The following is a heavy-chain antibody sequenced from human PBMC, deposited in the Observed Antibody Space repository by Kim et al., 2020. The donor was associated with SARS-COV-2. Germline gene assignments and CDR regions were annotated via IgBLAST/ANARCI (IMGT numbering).Heavy chain of an antibody. J-gene: IGHJ4*02. D-gene: IGHD2-15*01. Sequence: GGSLRLSCAASGFTFSSYAMHWVRQAPGKGLEWVAVISYDGSNKYYADSVKGRFTISRDNSKNTLYLQMNSLRAEDTAVYYCARGGRRVAAAYYFDYWGQGTLVTVSS. V-gene: IGHV3-30-3*01. CDR3: ARGGRRVAAAYYFDY. CDR1: GFTFSSYA. CDR2: ISYDGSNK.